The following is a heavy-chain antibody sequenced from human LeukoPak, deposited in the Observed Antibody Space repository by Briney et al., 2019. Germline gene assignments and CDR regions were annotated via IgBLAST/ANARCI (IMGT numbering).Heavy chain of an antibody. V-gene: IGHV3-74*01. D-gene: IGHD2-15*01. CDR1: GFTFSSYW. CDR2: INSDGSST. J-gene: IGHJ4*02. CDR3: ARWRATHPDLDFDY. Sequence: GGSLRLSCAASGFTFSSYWMHWVRQAPGKGLVWVSRINSDGSSTSYADSVKGRFTISRDNAKNTLYLQMNSLRAEDTAVYYCARWRATHPDLDFDYWGQGTLVTASS.